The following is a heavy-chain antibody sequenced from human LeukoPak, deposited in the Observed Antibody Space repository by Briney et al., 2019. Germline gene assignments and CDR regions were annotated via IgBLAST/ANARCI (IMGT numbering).Heavy chain of an antibody. Sequence: GSLRLSCAASGFTFSSYSMNWVRQAPGNGLEWVSYISSSSNTIYDADSVKGRFTISRDNAKNSLYLQMNSLRAEDTAVYYCARVSRDYYYGSGSYDGYGMDVWGRGTTVTVS. CDR2: ISSSSNTI. V-gene: IGHV3-48*04. J-gene: IGHJ6*02. CDR1: GFTFSSYS. CDR3: ARVSRDYYYGSGSYDGYGMDV. D-gene: IGHD3-10*01.